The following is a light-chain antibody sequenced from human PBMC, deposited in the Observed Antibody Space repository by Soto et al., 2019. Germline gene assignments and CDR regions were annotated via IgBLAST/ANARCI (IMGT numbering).Light chain of an antibody. V-gene: IGKV3-11*01. CDR3: QQRSNWSRT. J-gene: IGKJ1*01. CDR1: QYINTR. CDR2: DVS. Sequence: EFVFTPSPANLSSFPVERVSPSGRASQYINTRLAWYQHRPGQAHRLLIYDVSNRATGIQARFSGSGSGKDFTLTISSLEPEEWAVDECQQRSNWSRTCGQGTKVDIK.